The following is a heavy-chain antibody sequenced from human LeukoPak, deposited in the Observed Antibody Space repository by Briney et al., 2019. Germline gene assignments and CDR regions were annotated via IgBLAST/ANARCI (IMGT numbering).Heavy chain of an antibody. D-gene: IGHD1-26*01. Sequence: GGPLRLSCVASGFTFSSYAMHWIRQAPGKGLQWMAFIRYDGDNIHYADSVKGRFTISRDNSKNTLYLQMNSLRPEDTAVYYCAKNSGTSRDGFDIWGQGTMVTVSS. CDR2: IRYDGDNI. CDR1: GFTFSSYA. CDR3: AKNSGTSRDGFDI. J-gene: IGHJ3*02. V-gene: IGHV3-30*02.